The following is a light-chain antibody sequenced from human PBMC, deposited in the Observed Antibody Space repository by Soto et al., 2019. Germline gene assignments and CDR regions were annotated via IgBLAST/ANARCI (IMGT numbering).Light chain of an antibody. CDR3: ATWDNSLKAWV. J-gene: IGLJ3*02. Sequence: QSVLTQPPSASGTPGQRVIISCSGGSSNIGSNTVNWYQQLPGTAPKLLIYSTYQRPSGVPDRFSGSKSGTSASLAISGLQSEDEADYYCATWDNSLKAWVFGGGTKLTVL. V-gene: IGLV1-44*01. CDR1: SSNIGSNT. CDR2: STY.